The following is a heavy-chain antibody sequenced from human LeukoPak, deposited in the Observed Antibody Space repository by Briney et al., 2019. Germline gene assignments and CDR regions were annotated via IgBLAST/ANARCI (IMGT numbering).Heavy chain of an antibody. Sequence: GGSLRLSCAASGFTFSSYGMHWVRQAPGKGLEWVAVISYDGSNKYYADSVEGRFTISRDNSKNTLYLQMNSLRAEDTAVYYCAKDTRGSESIDYWGQGTLVTVSS. CDR2: ISYDGSNK. CDR3: AKDTRGSESIDY. D-gene: IGHD3-10*01. CDR1: GFTFSSYG. J-gene: IGHJ4*02. V-gene: IGHV3-30*18.